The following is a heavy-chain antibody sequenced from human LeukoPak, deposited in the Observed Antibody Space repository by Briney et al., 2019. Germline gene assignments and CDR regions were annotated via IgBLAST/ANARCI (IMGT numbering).Heavy chain of an antibody. V-gene: IGHV4-34*01. Sequence: PSETLSLTCAVYGGSFSGYYLSWIRQPPGKGLEWIGEINHSGSTNYNPSLKSRVTISVDTSNNQFSLKLSSVTAADTAVYYCARGVIAVAVTHEYYYYGMDVWGQGYTVTVSS. CDR3: ARGVIAVAVTHEYYYYGMDV. J-gene: IGHJ6*02. CDR1: GGSFSGYY. D-gene: IGHD6-19*01. CDR2: INHSGST.